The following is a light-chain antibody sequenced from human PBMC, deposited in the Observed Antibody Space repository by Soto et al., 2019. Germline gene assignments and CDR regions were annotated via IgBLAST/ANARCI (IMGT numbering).Light chain of an antibody. V-gene: IGKV3-20*01. Sequence: EIVLTQSPGTLSLSPSERATLSCRASQSVSNNYLAWYQQKPGQAPRLLIYGASNRATGIPDRFSGSGSGTDFTLTISRLEPEDFAVYYCQQYGNSPITFGQGTRQEIK. CDR1: QSVSNNY. CDR3: QQYGNSPIT. J-gene: IGKJ5*01. CDR2: GAS.